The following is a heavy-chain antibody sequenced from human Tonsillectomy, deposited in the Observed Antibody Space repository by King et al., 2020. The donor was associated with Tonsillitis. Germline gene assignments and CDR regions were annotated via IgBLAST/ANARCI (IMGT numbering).Heavy chain of an antibody. CDR3: ASLDGH. CDR2: IHNSGST. J-gene: IGHJ4*02. CDR1: GGSISSYY. D-gene: IGHD3/OR15-3a*01. Sequence: VQLQESGPGLVKPSETLSLTCTVSGGSISSYYWSWIRQPPGKGLEWIGYIHNSGSTNYNPSLKSRVTISVDTSKNQFSLKLTSVTAADTAVYYCASLDGHWGQGTLVTVSS. V-gene: IGHV4-59*01.